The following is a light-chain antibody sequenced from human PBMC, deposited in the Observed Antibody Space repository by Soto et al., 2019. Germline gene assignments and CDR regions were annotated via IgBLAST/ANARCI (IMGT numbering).Light chain of an antibody. Sequence: EIELTQSPCTLSLSPGERATLSCRAIQSVSSSYLAWYQQKPGQAPRLLIYGASSRATGIPDRFTGSGSGTDFTLTISRLEPEDSAVFYCHQYGTSAITFGQGTRLEIK. CDR1: QSVSSSY. CDR3: HQYGTSAIT. J-gene: IGKJ5*01. CDR2: GAS. V-gene: IGKV3-20*01.